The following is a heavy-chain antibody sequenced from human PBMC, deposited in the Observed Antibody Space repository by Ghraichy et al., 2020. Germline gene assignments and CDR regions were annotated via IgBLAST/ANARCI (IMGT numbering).Heavy chain of an antibody. V-gene: IGHV1-18*01. J-gene: IGHJ6*03. Sequence: ASVKVSCKASGYTFTSYGISWVRQAPGQGLEWMGWISAYNGDTNYAQKLQGRVTMTTDTSTSTAYMELRSLRSDDTAVYYCARDYGYYDLWRGYYYYYYYMDVWGKGTTVTVSS. CDR1: GYTFTSYG. D-gene: IGHD3-3*01. CDR3: ARDYGYYDLWRGYYYYYYYMDV. CDR2: ISAYNGDT.